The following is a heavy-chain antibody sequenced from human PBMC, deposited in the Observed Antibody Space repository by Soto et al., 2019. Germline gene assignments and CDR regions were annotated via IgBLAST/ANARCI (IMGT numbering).Heavy chain of an antibody. J-gene: IGHJ4*02. CDR3: MRFFEWLCY. Sequence: EVQLVESGGGLVKPGGSLRLSCAASGFTFSNAWMNWVRQAPGKGLEWVGRIKSKTDGGTIDYAAPVKGRFTISRDDSKNALYLQMDSLKNEDGAVYYYMRFFEWLCYWGQGTQVTVSS. CDR1: GFTFSNAW. CDR2: IKSKTDGGTI. V-gene: IGHV3-15*07. D-gene: IGHD3-3*01.